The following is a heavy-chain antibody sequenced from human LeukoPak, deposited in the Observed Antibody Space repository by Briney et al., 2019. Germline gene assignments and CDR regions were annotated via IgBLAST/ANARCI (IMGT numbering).Heavy chain of an antibody. CDR3: AELGITMIGGV. CDR1: GFTFSSYA. V-gene: IGHV3-48*03. J-gene: IGHJ6*04. D-gene: IGHD3-10*02. Sequence: GGSLRLSCAASGFTFSSYAMSWVRQAPGKGLEWVSYISSSGSTIYYADPVKGRFTISRDSAKNSLYLQMNSLRAEDTAVYYCAELGITMIGGVWGKGTTVTISS. CDR2: ISSSGSTI.